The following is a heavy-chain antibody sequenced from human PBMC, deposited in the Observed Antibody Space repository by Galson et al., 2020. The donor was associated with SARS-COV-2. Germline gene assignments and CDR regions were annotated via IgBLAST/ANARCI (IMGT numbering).Heavy chain of an antibody. D-gene: IGHD6-19*01. CDR1: GFTFRGYN. CDR3: AREGSGWGDY. Sequence: GGSLRLSCAVSGFTFRGYNMNWVRQAPGKGLEWVAHITSDSDSIYYADSVKGRFSISRDNAKNSLYLQMNSLRNEDTAVYYCAREGSGWGDYWGQGALVTVSS. V-gene: IGHV3-48*02. CDR2: ITSDSDSI. J-gene: IGHJ4*02.